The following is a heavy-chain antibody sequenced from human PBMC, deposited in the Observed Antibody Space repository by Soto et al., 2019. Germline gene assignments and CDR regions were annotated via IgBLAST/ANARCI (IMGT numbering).Heavy chain of an antibody. D-gene: IGHD1-1*01. CDR1: GYTFTSYY. Sequence: ASVKVSCKASGYTFTSYYMHWVRQAPGQGLEWMGIINPSGGSTSYAQKFQGRVTMTRDTSTSTVYTELSSLRSEDTAVYYCARALTLERRQGFASAYWGQGTLVTVSS. V-gene: IGHV1-46*03. CDR2: INPSGGST. CDR3: ARALTLERRQGFASAY. J-gene: IGHJ4*02.